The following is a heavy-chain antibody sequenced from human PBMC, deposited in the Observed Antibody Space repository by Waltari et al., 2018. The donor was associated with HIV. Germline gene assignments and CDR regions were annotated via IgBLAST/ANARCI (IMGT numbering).Heavy chain of an antibody. CDR1: GFTFSNAW. D-gene: IGHD6-19*01. V-gene: IGHV3-15*01. CDR2: MKSKTDGVTT. CDR3: TTAGSSG. Sequence: EVQLVESGGGLVKPGGSLRLSCAASGFTFSNAWMSWVRQAPGKGREVVGRMKSKTDGVTTDYAAPVKGRFTISRDDSKNTLYLQMNSLKTEDTAVYYLTTAGSSGWGQGTLVTVSS. J-gene: IGHJ4*02.